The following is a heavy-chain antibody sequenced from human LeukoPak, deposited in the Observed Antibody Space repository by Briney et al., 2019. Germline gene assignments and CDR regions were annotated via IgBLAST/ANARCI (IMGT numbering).Heavy chain of an antibody. D-gene: IGHD3-10*01. J-gene: IGHJ4*02. V-gene: IGHV3-64*01. CDR3: ARARYGSGSSGYFDY. CDR1: GFIFSSYA. CDR2: ISSNGGST. Sequence: GGSLRLSCAASGFIFSSYAMHWVRQAPGNGLEYVSAISSNGGSTYYANSVKGRFTISRDNSKNTLYLQMGSLRAEDMAVYYCARARYGSGSSGYFDYWGQGTLVTVSS.